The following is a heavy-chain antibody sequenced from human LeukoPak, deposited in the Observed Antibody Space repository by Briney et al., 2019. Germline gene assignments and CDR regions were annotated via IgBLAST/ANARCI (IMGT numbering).Heavy chain of an antibody. D-gene: IGHD3-10*01. Sequence: GGSLRLSCAASGFTFDDYGMSWVRQAPGKGLEWVSGINWNGGSTGYADSVKGRFTISRDNAKNSLYLQMNSLRAEDTAVYFCARVDDSGSPDYWGQGTLVTVSS. V-gene: IGHV3-20*04. J-gene: IGHJ4*02. CDR1: GFTFDDYG. CDR2: INWNGGST. CDR3: ARVDDSGSPDY.